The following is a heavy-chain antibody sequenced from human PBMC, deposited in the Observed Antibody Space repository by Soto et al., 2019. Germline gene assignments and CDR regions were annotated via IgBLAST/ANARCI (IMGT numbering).Heavy chain of an antibody. V-gene: IGHV1-46*01. CDR3: ARDRVPVDTVMIGWFDP. CDR2: INPGGGRT. J-gene: IGHJ5*02. D-gene: IGHD5-18*01. Sequence: PRPSVKVSCKASGYTFTRYHIHWVRQAPGQGLEWLGMINPGGGRTTYAQKIQGRVTMTRDTSTRTVYMELSSLRSEDTAVYYCARDRVPVDTVMIGWFDPWGQGTLVTVSS. CDR1: GYTFTRYH.